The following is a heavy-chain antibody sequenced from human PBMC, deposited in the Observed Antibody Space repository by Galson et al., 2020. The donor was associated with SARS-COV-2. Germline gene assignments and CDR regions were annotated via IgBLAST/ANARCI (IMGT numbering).Heavy chain of an antibody. CDR3: ARDLDTPMAGDAFDI. V-gene: IGHV3-74*01. CDR2: INSDGSTT. D-gene: IGHD5-18*01. CDR1: GFTFSSYW. Sequence: GGSLRLSCAASGFTFSSYWMHWVRQAPGKGLVWVSRINSDGSTTGYADSVKGRFTISRDNAKNTLYLQMNSLRAEDTAVYYCARDLDTPMAGDAFDIWGQGTMVTVSS. J-gene: IGHJ3*02.